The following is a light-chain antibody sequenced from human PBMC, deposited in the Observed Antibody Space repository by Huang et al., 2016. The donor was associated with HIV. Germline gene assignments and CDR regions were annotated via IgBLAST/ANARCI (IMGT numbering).Light chain of an antibody. V-gene: IGKV3-15*01. CDR1: QSVSSN. CDR3: HQYTKWPSWT. Sequence: EIVMTQSPGTLTVSPGERATLSCRASQSVSSNLAWYQQKPGQTPRLLIYGASTRATGIPAMFSGSGSGTEFTLTISSLQSEDFGVYYCHQYTKWPSWTFGQGTKVEIK. J-gene: IGKJ1*01. CDR2: GAS.